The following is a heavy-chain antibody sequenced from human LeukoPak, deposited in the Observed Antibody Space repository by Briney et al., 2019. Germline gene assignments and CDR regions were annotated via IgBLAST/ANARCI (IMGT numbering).Heavy chain of an antibody. CDR1: GFTFSSYG. V-gene: IGHV3-33*06. J-gene: IGHJ4*02. CDR3: AKVLSLRYFDWVLYADC. Sequence: GGSLRLSCAASGFTFSSYGMHWVRQAPGKGLEWVAIIWYDGSNKYYADSVKGRFTISRDNSKNTLFLQMNSLRAEDAAVYYCAKVLSLRYFDWVLYADCWGQGTLVTVSS. CDR2: IWYDGSNK. D-gene: IGHD3-9*01.